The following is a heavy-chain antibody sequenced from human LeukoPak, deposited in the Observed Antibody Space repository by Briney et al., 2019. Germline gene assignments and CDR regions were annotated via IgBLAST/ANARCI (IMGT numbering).Heavy chain of an antibody. D-gene: IGHD2-2*01. CDR3: ARDYCGSTSCLFDY. V-gene: IGHV1-2*06. J-gene: IGHJ4*02. CDR1: GYTFTAYH. CDR2: INPNSGDT. Sequence: ASVKVSCKASGYTFTAYHMHWVRQAPGQGLEWMGRINPNSGDTNYAQKFQGRVTMTRDTSISTAYMELSRLRSDDTAVYYCARDYCGSTSCLFDYWGQGTLVTVSS.